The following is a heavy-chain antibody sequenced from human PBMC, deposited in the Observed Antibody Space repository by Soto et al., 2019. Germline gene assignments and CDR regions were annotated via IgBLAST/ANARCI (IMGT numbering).Heavy chain of an antibody. V-gene: IGHV3-48*03. D-gene: IGHD3-10*01. CDR1: GFTFSSYE. CDR3: ARDLYFFGSGTSFDH. J-gene: IGHJ4*02. CDR2: IGTSGSTI. Sequence: EVQLVESGGGLVQPGGTLRLSCAASGFTFSSYEMNWVRQAPGAGLEWVSYIGTSGSTIYYSDSVKGRFTISRDNAKSSLYLQMNSLRAEDTAVYYCARDLYFFGSGTSFDHWGQGTLVTVSS.